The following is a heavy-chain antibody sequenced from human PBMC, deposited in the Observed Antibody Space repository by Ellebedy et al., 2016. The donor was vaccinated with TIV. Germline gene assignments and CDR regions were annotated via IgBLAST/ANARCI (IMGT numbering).Heavy chain of an antibody. Sequence: SETLSLXXTVSGGSISSSSYYWGWIRQPPGKGLEWIGSIYYSGSTYYNPSLKSRVTISVDTSKNQFSLKLSSVTAADTAVYYCARLNHDYGDYVGFFGGWFDPWGQGTLVTVSS. CDR3: ARLNHDYGDYVGFFGGWFDP. D-gene: IGHD4-17*01. CDR2: IYYSGST. J-gene: IGHJ5*02. V-gene: IGHV4-39*01. CDR1: GGSISSSSYY.